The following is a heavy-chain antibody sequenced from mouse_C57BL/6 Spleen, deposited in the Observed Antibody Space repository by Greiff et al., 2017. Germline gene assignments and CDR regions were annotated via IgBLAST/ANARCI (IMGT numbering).Heavy chain of an antibody. CDR3: ARWNYSNYVDY. CDR2: IDPSDSYT. Sequence: QVQLQQPGAELVKPGASVKLSCKASGYTFTSYWMQWVKQRPGQGLEWIGEIDPSDSYTNYNQKFKGKATLTVDTSSSTAYMQLSSLTSEDSAVYYCARWNYSNYVDYWGQGTTLTVSS. CDR1: GYTFTSYW. V-gene: IGHV1-50*01. D-gene: IGHD2-5*01. J-gene: IGHJ2*01.